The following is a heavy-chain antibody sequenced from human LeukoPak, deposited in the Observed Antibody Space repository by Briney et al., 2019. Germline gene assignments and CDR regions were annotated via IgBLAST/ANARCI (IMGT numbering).Heavy chain of an antibody. Sequence: GGSLRLSSAASGFTFSSYSMNWVRQAPGKGLEWVPYISSSSSTIYYADSVKGRFTISRDNPKNSLYLQMNSLRDEDTAVYYCARSAYSSGWYLESYYYYYGMDVWGQGTTVTV. J-gene: IGHJ6*02. D-gene: IGHD6-19*01. V-gene: IGHV3-48*02. CDR2: ISSSSSTI. CDR3: ARSAYSSGWYLESYYYYYGMDV. CDR1: GFTFSSYS.